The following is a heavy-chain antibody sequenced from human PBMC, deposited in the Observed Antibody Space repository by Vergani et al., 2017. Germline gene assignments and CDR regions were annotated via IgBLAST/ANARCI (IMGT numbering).Heavy chain of an antibody. CDR2: ISGSGGST. Sequence: EVQLLESGGGLVQPGGSLRLSCAASGFTFSSYAMSWVRQAPGKGLEWVSAISGSGGSTYYADSVKGRFTISRDNSKNTLYLQMNSLRAEDTAVYYCARGGRIQLWSFESFLVDYWGQGTLVTVSS. CDR1: GFTFSSYA. CDR3: ARGGRIQLWSFESFLVDY. V-gene: IGHV3-23*01. J-gene: IGHJ4*02. D-gene: IGHD5-18*01.